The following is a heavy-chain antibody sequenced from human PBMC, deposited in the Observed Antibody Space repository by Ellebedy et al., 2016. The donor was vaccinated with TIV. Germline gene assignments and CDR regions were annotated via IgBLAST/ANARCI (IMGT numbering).Heavy chain of an antibody. J-gene: IGHJ3*02. CDR1: GASITSSTYY. D-gene: IGHD1-14*01. CDR3: ARLRRNLYKFVPIGVNYAFDI. Sequence: MPSETLSLTCTVSGASITSSTYYWGWIRQPPGKGLEWIGSVFSNGSSYDNPALQRRVTMSVDTSMNQFSLSLSSVTAADTSLYYCARLRRNLYKFVPIGVNYAFDIWGQGTMVSVSS. CDR2: VFSNGSS. V-gene: IGHV4-39*01.